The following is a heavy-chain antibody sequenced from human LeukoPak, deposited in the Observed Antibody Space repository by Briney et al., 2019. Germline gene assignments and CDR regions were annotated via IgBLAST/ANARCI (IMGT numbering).Heavy chain of an antibody. Sequence: GGSLRLSCAASGFTFSNYNMNWVRQAPGKGLEWVSSITSSTTYVYYGDSVKGRFTISRDNAKNSLYLQMNSLRAEDTAVYYCARDSLTMIVGRQRRGLDYWGQGTLVTVSS. CDR1: GFTFSNYN. CDR3: ARDSLTMIVGRQRRGLDY. V-gene: IGHV3-21*01. D-gene: IGHD3-22*01. J-gene: IGHJ4*02. CDR2: ITSSTTYV.